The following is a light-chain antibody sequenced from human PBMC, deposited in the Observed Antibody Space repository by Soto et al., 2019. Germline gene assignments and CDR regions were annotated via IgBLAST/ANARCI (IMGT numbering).Light chain of an antibody. CDR2: KAS. CDR1: QSISSW. CDR3: QQYNSYSPTWT. J-gene: IGKJ1*01. V-gene: IGKV1-5*03. Sequence: DIPMTQSPSTLSASVGDRVTITCRASQSISSWLAWYQQKPEKAPKLLIYKASSLESGVPSRFSGSGSGTEFTLTISSLQPDDFATYYCQQYNSYSPTWTFGQGTKVEIK.